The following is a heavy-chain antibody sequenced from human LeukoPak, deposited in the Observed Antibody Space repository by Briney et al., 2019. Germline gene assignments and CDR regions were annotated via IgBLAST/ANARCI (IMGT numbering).Heavy chain of an antibody. CDR1: GDSMTNHY. Sequence: SETLSLTCTVTGDSMTNHYWSWIRQPPGKGLEWIGYIYYSGSTNYNPSLKSRVTISVDTSKNQFSLRLSSVTAADTAVYYCARYSGYDGNFDLWGRGTLVTVSS. J-gene: IGHJ2*01. D-gene: IGHD5-12*01. CDR3: ARYSGYDGNFDL. CDR2: IYYSGST. V-gene: IGHV4-59*11.